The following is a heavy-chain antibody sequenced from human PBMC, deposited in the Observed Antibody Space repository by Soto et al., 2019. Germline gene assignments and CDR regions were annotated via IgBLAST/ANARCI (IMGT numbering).Heavy chain of an antibody. Sequence: ASVKVSCKASGNTFTSYDINWVRQATGHGLEWMGWINPNSGNIGYAQKFQGRVTMTRDTAIRTAYMEVSRLRADDTAVHYCARGGASGSYCLLDCCGQGTLVAVSS. V-gene: IGHV1-8*01. J-gene: IGHJ4*02. CDR1: GNTFTSYD. CDR3: ARGGASGSYCLLDC. CDR2: INPNSGNI. D-gene: IGHD3-10*01.